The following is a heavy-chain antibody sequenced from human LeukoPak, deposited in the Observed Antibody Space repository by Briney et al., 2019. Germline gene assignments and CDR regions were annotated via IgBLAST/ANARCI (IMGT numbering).Heavy chain of an antibody. CDR1: GFTFSSYA. V-gene: IGHV3-23*01. D-gene: IGHD6-13*01. CDR3: ARDFPPGTFDY. J-gene: IGHJ4*02. Sequence: GGSLRLSCVASGFTFSSYAMSWVRQAPGKGLEWVSVISGSGGSTYYADSVKGRFTISRDNSKNTLYLQMNSLRAEDTAVYYCARDFPPGTFDYWGQGTLVTVSS. CDR2: ISGSGGST.